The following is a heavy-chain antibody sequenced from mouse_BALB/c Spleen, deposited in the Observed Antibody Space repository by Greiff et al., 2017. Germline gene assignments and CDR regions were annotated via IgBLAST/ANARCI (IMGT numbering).Heavy chain of an antibody. CDR3: ARDGGVFDY. Sequence: EVKLMESGGGLVKPGGSLKLSCAASGFTFRDNYMYWVRQTPEKRLEWVATISDGGSYTYYPASVKGRFTISRDNAKNNLYLQMSSLKSEDTAMYYCARDGGVFDYWGQGTTLTVSS. J-gene: IGHJ2*01. CDR2: ISDGGSYT. CDR1: GFTFRDNY. V-gene: IGHV5-4*02.